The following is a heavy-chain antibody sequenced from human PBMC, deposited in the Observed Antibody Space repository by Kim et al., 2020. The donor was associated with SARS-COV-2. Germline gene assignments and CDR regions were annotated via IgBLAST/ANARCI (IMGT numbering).Heavy chain of an antibody. CDR2: IWYDGSNK. CDR1: GFTFSSYG. J-gene: IGHJ6*02. Sequence: GGSLRLSCAASGFTFSSYGMHWVRQAPGKGLEWVAVIWYDGSNKYYADSVKGRFTISRDNSKNTLYLQMNSLRAEDTAVYYCARDGGYSYGDSNYYYYGMDVWGQGTTVTVS. D-gene: IGHD5-18*01. CDR3: ARDGGYSYGDSNYYYYGMDV. V-gene: IGHV3-33*08.